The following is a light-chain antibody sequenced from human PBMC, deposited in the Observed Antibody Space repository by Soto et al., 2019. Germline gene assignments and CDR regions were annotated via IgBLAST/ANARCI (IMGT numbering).Light chain of an antibody. CDR3: QQYTSYSWT. J-gene: IGKJ1*01. V-gene: IGKV1-5*01. CDR1: QSINSW. Sequence: DIQMTQSPSTLSASVGDRVTITCRASQSINSWLAWYQQKQGKAPQILIYDASTLKSGVPSRFSASGSGTEGTIIISSLQQDDCATYYCQQYTSYSWTFGQGTKVDIK. CDR2: DAS.